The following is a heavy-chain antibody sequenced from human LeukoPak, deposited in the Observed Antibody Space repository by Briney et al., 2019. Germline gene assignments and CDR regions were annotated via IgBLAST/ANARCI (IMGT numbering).Heavy chain of an antibody. CDR1: GFSINSNY. J-gene: IGHJ1*01. Sequence: GGSLRLSCTASGFSINSNYMSWVRQAPGKGLEWVSIIYSDRSTYYPESVKGRFTISRDDSKNTLLLQVDSLRVEDTAIYYCARDSAFSSYSNWGQGALVTVSS. V-gene: IGHV3-53*01. CDR3: ARDSAFSSYSN. CDR2: IYSDRST. D-gene: IGHD2-21*01.